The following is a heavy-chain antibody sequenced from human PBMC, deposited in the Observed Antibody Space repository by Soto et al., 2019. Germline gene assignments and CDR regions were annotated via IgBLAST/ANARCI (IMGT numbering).Heavy chain of an antibody. J-gene: IGHJ5*02. CDR3: ARDRNDFWSGYYDP. D-gene: IGHD3-3*01. CDR2: IYYSGST. Sequence: SETLSLTCTVSGGSISSYYWSWIRQPPGKGLEWIGYIYYSGSTNYNPSLKSRVTISVDTSKNQFSLKLSSVTAADTAVYYCARDRNDFWSGYYDPWGQGTLVTVSS. CDR1: GGSISSYY. V-gene: IGHV4-59*01.